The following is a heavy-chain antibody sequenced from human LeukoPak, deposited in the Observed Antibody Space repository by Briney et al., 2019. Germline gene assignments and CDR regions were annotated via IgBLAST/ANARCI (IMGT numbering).Heavy chain of an antibody. D-gene: IGHD3-10*01. V-gene: IGHV1-69*05. Sequence: ASVRVSCKASGGTFTSYAISWVRQAPGQGLEWMGGIIPIFGTANYAQEFQGRVTITTDESTSTAYMELSSLRSEDTAVYYCARDRDGVRGAINTPPGDFWGQGTLVTVSS. J-gene: IGHJ4*02. CDR1: GGTFTSYA. CDR2: IIPIFGTA. CDR3: ARDRDGVRGAINTPPGDF.